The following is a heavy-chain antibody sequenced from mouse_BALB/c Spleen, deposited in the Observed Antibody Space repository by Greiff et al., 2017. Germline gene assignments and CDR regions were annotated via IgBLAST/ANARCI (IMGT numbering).Heavy chain of an antibody. CDR3: AKGNYDGYFDV. CDR1: GYTFTSYT. Sequence: QLKQSGAELARPGASVKMSCKASGYTFTSYTMHWVKQRPGQGLEWIGYINPSSGYTNYNQKFKDKATLTADKSSSTAYMQLSSLTSEDSAVYYCAKGNYDGYFDVWGAGTTVTVSS. CDR2: INPSSGYT. J-gene: IGHJ1*01. V-gene: IGHV1-4*01. D-gene: IGHD2-3*01.